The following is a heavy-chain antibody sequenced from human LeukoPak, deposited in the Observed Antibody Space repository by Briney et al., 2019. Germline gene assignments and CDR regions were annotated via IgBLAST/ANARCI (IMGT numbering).Heavy chain of an antibody. CDR2: ISYDGSNK. V-gene: IGHV3-30-3*01. CDR3: ARDPAKFWSGHDY. CDR1: GFTFSSYA. J-gene: IGHJ4*02. Sequence: GGSLRLSCAASGFTFSSYAMHWVRQAPGKGLEWVAVISYDGSNKYYADSVKGRFTISRDNSKNTLYVQMNSLRAEDTAVYYCARDPAKFWSGHDYWGQGTLVTVSS. D-gene: IGHD3-3*01.